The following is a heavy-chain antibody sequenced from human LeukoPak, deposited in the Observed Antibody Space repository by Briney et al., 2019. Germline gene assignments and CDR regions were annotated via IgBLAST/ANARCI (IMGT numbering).Heavy chain of an antibody. CDR2: INHSGST. Sequence: SETLSLTCAVYGGSFSGYYWSWIRQPPGKGLEWIGEINHSGSTNYNPSLKSRVTISVDTSKNQFSLKLSSVTAAVTAVYYCARGRARITMIVVANNWFDPWGQGTLVTVSS. CDR1: GGSFSGYY. D-gene: IGHD3-22*01. V-gene: IGHV4-34*01. CDR3: ARGRARITMIVVANNWFDP. J-gene: IGHJ5*02.